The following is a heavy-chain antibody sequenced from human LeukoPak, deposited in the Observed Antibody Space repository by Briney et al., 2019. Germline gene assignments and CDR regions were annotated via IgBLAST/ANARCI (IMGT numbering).Heavy chain of an antibody. J-gene: IGHJ5*02. CDR1: GYTFTGYY. V-gene: IGHV1-2*02. CDR2: INPNSGGT. D-gene: IGHD2-15*01. Sequence: ASVKVSCKASGYTFTGYYMHWVRQAPGQGLEWMGWINPNSGGTNYAQKFQGRVTMTRDTSISTAYMELSRLRSADTAVYYCARGGVRCSGGSCYSTWFDPWGQGTLVTVSS. CDR3: ARGGVRCSGGSCYSTWFDP.